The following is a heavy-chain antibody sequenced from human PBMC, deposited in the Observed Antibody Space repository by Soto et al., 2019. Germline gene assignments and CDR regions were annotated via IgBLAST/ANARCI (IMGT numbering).Heavy chain of an antibody. J-gene: IGHJ5*02. D-gene: IGHD6-19*01. CDR2: IKQDGSEK. V-gene: IGHV3-7*01. Sequence: PGGSLRLSCAASGFTFSSYWMSWVRQAPGKGLEWVANIKQDGSEKYYVDSVKGRFTISRDNAKNSLYLQMNSLRAEDTAVYYCARDLPSSRWYWLDPWGQGTLVTVSS. CDR1: GFTFSSYW. CDR3: ARDLPSSRWYWLDP.